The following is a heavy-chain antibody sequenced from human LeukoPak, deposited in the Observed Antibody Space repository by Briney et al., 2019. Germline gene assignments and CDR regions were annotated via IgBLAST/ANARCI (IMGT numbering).Heavy chain of an antibody. CDR2: INPNSGGT. Sequence: GASVMVSCKASGYTFTGYYMHWVRQAPGQGLEWMGWINPNSGGTNYAQKFQGWVTMTRDTSISTAYMELSRLRSDDTAVYYCARDGVPGYSSGWYGDWGQGTLVTVSS. V-gene: IGHV1-2*04. J-gene: IGHJ4*02. D-gene: IGHD6-19*01. CDR1: GYTFTGYY. CDR3: ARDGVPGYSSGWYGD.